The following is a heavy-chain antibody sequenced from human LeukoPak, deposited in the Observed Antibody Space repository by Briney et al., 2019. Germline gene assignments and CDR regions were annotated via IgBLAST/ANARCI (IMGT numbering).Heavy chain of an antibody. D-gene: IGHD5-18*01. J-gene: IGHJ4*02. CDR2: ISAYNGNT. CDR1: GYTFTSYG. CDR3: ARTVTGYSYGEIDY. Sequence: ASVMVTSKASGYTFTSYGISWVRQAPGQGLEWMGWISAYNGNTNYAQKLQGRVTMTTDTSTSTAYMELRSLRSDDTAVYYCARTVTGYSYGEIDYWGQGPRLRVSS. V-gene: IGHV1-18*01.